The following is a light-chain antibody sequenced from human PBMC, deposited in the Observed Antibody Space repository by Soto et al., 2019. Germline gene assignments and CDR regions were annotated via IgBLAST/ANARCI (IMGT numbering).Light chain of an antibody. CDR1: QSVSNDF. CDR2: GAS. V-gene: IGKV3D-20*02. CDR3: MQRIEFPWT. J-gene: IGKJ1*01. Sequence: EVVMTQSPVTLSVSPWERATVSCRASQSVSNDFLAWYQQKPGQAPRLLIYGASSRATGIPDRFSGSGSGTDFTLKISRVEAEDVGVYYCMQRIEFPWTFGQGTKVDIK.